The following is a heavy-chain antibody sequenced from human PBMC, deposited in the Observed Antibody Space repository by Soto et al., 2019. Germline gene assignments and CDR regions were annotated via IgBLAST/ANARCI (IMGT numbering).Heavy chain of an antibody. CDR2: IRGKANSYGT. J-gene: IGHJ4*02. V-gene: IGHV3-73*02. CDR3: NRPLYCSGGRCQSDY. Sequence: EVQLVESGGGLVQPGGSLKLSCAASGFAFSGSDMHWVRQASGKGLEWLGRIRGKANSYGTAYVDSVKGRFTISRDDLKTPAYLQMKSLNIDYTAVYYCNRPLYCSGGRCQSDYWGQGTLVPVSS. D-gene: IGHD2-15*01. CDR1: GFAFSGSD.